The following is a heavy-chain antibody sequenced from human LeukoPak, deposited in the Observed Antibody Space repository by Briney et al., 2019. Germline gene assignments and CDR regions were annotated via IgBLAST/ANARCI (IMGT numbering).Heavy chain of an antibody. CDR1: GFRVSVYY. D-gene: IGHD3/OR15-3a*01. CDR2: IRDSGEA. J-gene: IGHJ5*02. Sequence: PGGSLRLSCAVSGFRVSVYYMRWVRRARGKGLVCVGRIRDSGEAFYADFARGRFAISRDESENTLYLQMNSLRVEDTAVYFCARDRAANQDWVEFDPWGQRTPVIVSS. V-gene: IGHV3-66*03. CDR3: ARDRAANQDWVEFDP.